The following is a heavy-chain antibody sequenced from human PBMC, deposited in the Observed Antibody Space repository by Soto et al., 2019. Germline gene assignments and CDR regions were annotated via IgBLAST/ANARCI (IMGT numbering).Heavy chain of an antibody. V-gene: IGHV3-30*18. Sequence: PGGSLRLSCAASGFTFNNYGMHWVRQAPGKGLDWVAAIAHDGNNKYYAASVKGRFTISRDDSKNTLYLQMNSLRLDDTAVYYCAKLRYSFDSSGFSIDYWGQGTLVTVSS. CDR1: GFTFNNYG. J-gene: IGHJ4*02. D-gene: IGHD3-22*01. CDR3: AKLRYSFDSSGFSIDY. CDR2: IAHDGNNK.